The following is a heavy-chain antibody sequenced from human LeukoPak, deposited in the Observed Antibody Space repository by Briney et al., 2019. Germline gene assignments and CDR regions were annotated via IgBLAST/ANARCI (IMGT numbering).Heavy chain of an antibody. J-gene: IGHJ5*01. D-gene: IGHD1-26*01. CDR2: IKGGGSHT. CDR1: GFTFSNYW. CDR3: VRDWDHFDFDS. Sequence: PGGSLRLSCAASGFTFSNYWMHWVRQAPGKGLVWVSRIKGGGSHTVYADSVKGRFTISRDNAKNTLYLQMKSLRDEDTAVYYCVRDWDHFDFDSWGQGTLVTVSS. V-gene: IGHV3-74*01.